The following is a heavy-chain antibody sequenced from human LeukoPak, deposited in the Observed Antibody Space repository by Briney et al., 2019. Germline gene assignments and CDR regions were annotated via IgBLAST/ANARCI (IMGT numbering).Heavy chain of an antibody. CDR3: ARERMGGGRQSLFFDY. V-gene: IGHV1-2*02. CDR2: INPNSGGT. Sequence: GASVKVSCKASGYTFTGYYMHRVRQAPGQGLEWMGWINPNSGGTNYAQKFQGRVTMTRDTSISTAYMELSRLRSDDTAVYYCARERMGGGRQSLFFDYWGQGTLVTVSS. D-gene: IGHD3-16*01. J-gene: IGHJ4*02. CDR1: GYTFTGYY.